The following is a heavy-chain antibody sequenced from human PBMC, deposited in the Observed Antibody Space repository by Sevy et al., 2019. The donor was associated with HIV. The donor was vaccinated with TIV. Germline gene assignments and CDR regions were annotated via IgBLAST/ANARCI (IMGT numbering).Heavy chain of an antibody. CDR2: ISGSDDRT. Sequence: GGSLRISCAASGFTFSSYTMNWVRQAPGKGLEWVSGISGSDDRTYYADSVKGRFTISRDNSKNTLSLQMNSLRADDTAAYYCAKGVTMIVVVDAFDIWGHGTMVTVSS. CDR3: AKGVTMIVVVDAFDI. V-gene: IGHV3-23*01. CDR1: GFTFSSYT. J-gene: IGHJ3*02. D-gene: IGHD3-22*01.